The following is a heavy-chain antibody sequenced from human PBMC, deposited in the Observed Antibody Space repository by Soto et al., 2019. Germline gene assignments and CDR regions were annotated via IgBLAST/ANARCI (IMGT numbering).Heavy chain of an antibody. CDR3: ARANGDFDY. CDR2: MNLNSGYT. V-gene: IGHV1-8*01. CDR1: GYTFTSYD. J-gene: IGHJ4*02. Sequence: QVQLVQSGAEVKKPGASVKVSCKATGYTFTSYDINWVRQATGQGLEWMGWMNLNSGYTGYAQKFQGRVTMTRDNPMGTAFMEVSSLRSEDQAVYYWARANGDFDYWGQGTLVTVSS. D-gene: IGHD4-17*01.